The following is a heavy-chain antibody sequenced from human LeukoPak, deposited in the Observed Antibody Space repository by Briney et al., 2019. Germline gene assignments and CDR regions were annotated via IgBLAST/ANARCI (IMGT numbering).Heavy chain of an antibody. Sequence: GGSLRLSCAASGFTFSSYGMHWVRQAPGKGLEWVAVISYDGSNKYYAASVKGRFTISRDNSKNTLYLQMNSLRAEDTAVYYCAKDLALRLVITQFDYWGQGTLVTVSS. CDR1: GFTFSSYG. CDR3: AKDLALRLVITQFDY. V-gene: IGHV3-30*18. CDR2: ISYDGSNK. D-gene: IGHD3-9*01. J-gene: IGHJ4*02.